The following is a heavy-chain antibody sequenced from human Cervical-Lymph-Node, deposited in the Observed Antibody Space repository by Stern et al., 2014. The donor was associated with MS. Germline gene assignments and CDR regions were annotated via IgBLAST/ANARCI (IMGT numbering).Heavy chain of an antibody. CDR3: ARSRVSVAGNYGY. V-gene: IGHV7-4-1*02. D-gene: IGHD6-19*01. CDR2: ISTITGNP. Sequence: VQLVRSGAEVKKPGASVKVSCKASGYTFITYAMSWVRQAPGQGLEWMGWISTITGNPTYAQGFTGRFVFSLDTSVSTAYLEISSLKAEDTAVYYCARSRVSVAGNYGYWGQGTLITVSS. CDR1: GYTFITYA. J-gene: IGHJ4*02.